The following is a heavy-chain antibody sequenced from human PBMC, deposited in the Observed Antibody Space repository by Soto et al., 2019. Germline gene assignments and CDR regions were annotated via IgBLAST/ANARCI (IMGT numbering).Heavy chain of an antibody. Sequence: QLQLQESGPGLVKPSETLSLTCTVSGGSISSSTYYWGWIRQPPGKGLEWIGSIYYSGSSYYNPSLRSRVTISVDTSKNQFSLKLSSVTAADTAVYYCARRHTWNDGAFDYWGQGTLVTVSS. CDR1: GGSISSSTYY. CDR3: ARRHTWNDGAFDY. CDR2: IYYSGSS. V-gene: IGHV4-39*01. D-gene: IGHD1-20*01. J-gene: IGHJ4*02.